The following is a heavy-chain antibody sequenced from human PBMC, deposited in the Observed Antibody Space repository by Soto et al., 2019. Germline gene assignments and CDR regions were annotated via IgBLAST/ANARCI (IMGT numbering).Heavy chain of an antibody. Sequence: SVKVSCKASGGTFSSYASSWVRQAPGQGLEWMGGIIPIFGTANYAQKFQGRVTITADESTSTAYMELSSLRSEDTAVYYCARRGEIPRDIVVVPAANRPYGMDVWGQGTTVTVSS. D-gene: IGHD2-2*01. J-gene: IGHJ6*02. CDR3: ARRGEIPRDIVVVPAANRPYGMDV. V-gene: IGHV1-69*13. CDR1: GGTFSSYA. CDR2: IIPIFGTA.